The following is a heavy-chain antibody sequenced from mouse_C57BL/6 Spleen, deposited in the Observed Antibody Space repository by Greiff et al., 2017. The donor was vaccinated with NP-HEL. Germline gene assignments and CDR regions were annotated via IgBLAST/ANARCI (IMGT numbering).Heavy chain of an antibody. Sequence: QVQLQQPGTELVKPGASVKLSCKASGYTFTSYWMHWVKQRPGQGLEWIGNINPSNGGTNYNEKFKSKATLTVDKSSSTPYLQLSSLTSEDSAVYYCARSGYYGSSSFAYWGQGTLVTVSA. V-gene: IGHV1-53*01. CDR1: GYTFTSYW. J-gene: IGHJ3*01. D-gene: IGHD1-1*01. CDR3: ARSGYYGSSSFAY. CDR2: INPSNGGT.